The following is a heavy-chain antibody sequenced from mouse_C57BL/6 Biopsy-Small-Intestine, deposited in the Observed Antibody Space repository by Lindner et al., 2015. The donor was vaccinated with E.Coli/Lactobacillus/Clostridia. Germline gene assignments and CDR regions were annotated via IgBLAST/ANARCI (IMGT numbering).Heavy chain of an antibody. J-gene: IGHJ1*03. CDR1: GYPFADFY. CDR3: AGWTIVGYFDV. CDR2: IYPDNGIT. V-gene: IGHV1-26*01. Sequence: VQLQESGPELVKPGASVKISCRTSGYPFADFYMNWVKRSHGESLEWIGDIYPDNGITRYNQRFEGKATLTVDKSSSTAYMELRSLTSEDSAVYYCAGWTIVGYFDVWGTGTTVTVSS. D-gene: IGHD1-1*01.